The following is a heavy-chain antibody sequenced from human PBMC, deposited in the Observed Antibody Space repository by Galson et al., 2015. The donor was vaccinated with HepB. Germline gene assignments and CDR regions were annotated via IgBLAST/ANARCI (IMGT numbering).Heavy chain of an antibody. CDR3: AKDLNFDTGGYNWRGLDY. D-gene: IGHD3-22*01. Sequence: SLRLSCAASGFSFTNYGMSWVRQAPGKGLEWVSGISGYGTTTYYPDSVKGRFTISRDISKNTLYLQMNSLRAEDTAVYYCAKDLNFDTGGYNWRGLDYWGQGTLVTVSS. V-gene: IGHV3-23*01. CDR2: ISGYGTTT. CDR1: GFSFTNYG. J-gene: IGHJ4*02.